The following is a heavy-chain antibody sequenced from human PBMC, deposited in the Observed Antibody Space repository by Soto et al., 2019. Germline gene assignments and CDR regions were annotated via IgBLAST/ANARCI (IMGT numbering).Heavy chain of an antibody. CDR3: ARGSSSGYYYYYYGVDV. D-gene: IGHD3-22*01. Sequence: ASVKVSCKASGYTFTSYGISWVRQAPGQGLEWMGWISAYNGNTNYAQKLQGRVTMTTDTSTSTAYMELRSLRSDDTAVYYCARGSSSGYYYYYYGVDVWGQGTTVTVSS. V-gene: IGHV1-18*04. CDR1: GYTFTSYG. CDR2: ISAYNGNT. J-gene: IGHJ6*02.